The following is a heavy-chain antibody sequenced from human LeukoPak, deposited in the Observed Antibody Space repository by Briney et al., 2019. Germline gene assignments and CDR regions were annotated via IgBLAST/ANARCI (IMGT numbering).Heavy chain of an antibody. CDR3: ARARSPWLVTFDY. CDR2: IYYSGST. V-gene: IGHV4-59*01. J-gene: IGHJ4*02. D-gene: IGHD6-19*01. CDR1: GGSISSYY. Sequence: SETLSLTCTVSGGSISSYYWSWIRQPPGKGLEWIGYIYYSGSTNYNPSLKSRVTISVDTSKNQFSLKLSSVTAADTAVYYCARARSPWLVTFDYWGQGTLVTVSS.